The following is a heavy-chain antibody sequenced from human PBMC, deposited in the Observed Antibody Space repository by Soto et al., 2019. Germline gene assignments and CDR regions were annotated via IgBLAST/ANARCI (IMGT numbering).Heavy chain of an antibody. V-gene: IGHV3-33*01. CDR1: GFTFSTYG. J-gene: IGHJ3*02. CDR3: ARDASSTLGSFDI. Sequence: QVQLVQSGGVEVQPGRSQRLSCAASGFTFSTYGMHCVRQAPGKWLEWMATVYYDGHNKYYADSVRGRFTISRDNSKNMVYLQMNSLRAEETAVYYCARDASSTLGSFDIWGRGTMVTVSS. D-gene: IGHD2-2*01. CDR2: VYYDGHNK.